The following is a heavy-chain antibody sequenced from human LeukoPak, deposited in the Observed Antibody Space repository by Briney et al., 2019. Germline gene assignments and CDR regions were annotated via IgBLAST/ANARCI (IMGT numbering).Heavy chain of an antibody. Sequence: ASVKVSCKASGYTFTSYDINWVRHATGQGLEWMGWMNPNSGNTGYAQKFQGRVTMTRNTSISTAYMELSSLRSEDTAVYYCARGGIVVVPAAQYYYYYYGMDVWGQGTTVTVSS. J-gene: IGHJ6*02. CDR3: ARGGIVVVPAAQYYYYYYGMDV. CDR2: MNPNSGNT. D-gene: IGHD2-2*01. V-gene: IGHV1-8*01. CDR1: GYTFTSYD.